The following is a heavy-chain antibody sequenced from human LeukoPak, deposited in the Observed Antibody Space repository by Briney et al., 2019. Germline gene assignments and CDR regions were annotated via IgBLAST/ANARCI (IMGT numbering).Heavy chain of an antibody. J-gene: IGHJ5*02. CDR3: ARGLGYYYGSGSLNRFDP. CDR2: INHSGST. Sequence: SETLSLTCAVYGVSFSGYYWSWIRQPPGKGLEWIGEINHSGSTNYNPSLKSRVTISVDTSKNQFSLKLSSVTAADTAVYYCARGLGYYYGSGSLNRFDPWGQGTLVTVSS. CDR1: GVSFSGYY. V-gene: IGHV4-34*01. D-gene: IGHD3-10*01.